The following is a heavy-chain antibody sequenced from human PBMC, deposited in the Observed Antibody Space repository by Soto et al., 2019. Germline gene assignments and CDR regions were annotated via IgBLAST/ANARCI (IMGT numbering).Heavy chain of an antibody. J-gene: IGHJ4*02. CDR3: ARGRVATIVSGPPRGY. Sequence: GGSLRLSCAASGFTFSSYAMHWVRQAPGKGLEYVSAISSNGGSTYYANSVKGRFTISRDNSKNTLYLQMGSLRAEDMAVYYCARGRVATIVSGPPRGYWGQGTLVTVSS. V-gene: IGHV3-64*01. CDR2: ISSNGGST. CDR1: GFTFSSYA. D-gene: IGHD5-12*01.